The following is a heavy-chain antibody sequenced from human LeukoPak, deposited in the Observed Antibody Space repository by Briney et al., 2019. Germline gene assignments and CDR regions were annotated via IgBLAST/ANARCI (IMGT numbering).Heavy chain of an antibody. CDR1: GYSISSGYY. V-gene: IGHV4-38-2*02. J-gene: IGHJ6*03. CDR3: ARPRRNYYGSGSYGTDYYMDV. Sequence: SETLSLTCTVSGYSISSGYYWGWIRQPPGKGLEWIGEINHSGSTNYNPSLKSRVTISVDTSKNQFSLKLSSVTAADTAVYYCARPRRNYYGSGSYGTDYYMDVWGKGTTVTISS. CDR2: INHSGST. D-gene: IGHD3-10*01.